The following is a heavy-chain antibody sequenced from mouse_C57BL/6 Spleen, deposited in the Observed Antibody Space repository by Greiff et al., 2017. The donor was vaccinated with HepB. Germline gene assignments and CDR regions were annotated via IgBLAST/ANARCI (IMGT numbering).Heavy chain of an antibody. Sequence: EVKLVESGGGLVKPGGSLKLSCAASGFTFSDYGMHWVRQAPEKGLEWVAYISSGSSTIYYADTVKGRFTISRDNAKNTLFLQMTSLRSEDTAMYYCARTGGNYPYWYFDVWGTGTTVTVSS. J-gene: IGHJ1*03. CDR1: GFTFSDYG. V-gene: IGHV5-17*01. D-gene: IGHD2-1*01. CDR3: ARTGGNYPYWYFDV. CDR2: ISSGSSTI.